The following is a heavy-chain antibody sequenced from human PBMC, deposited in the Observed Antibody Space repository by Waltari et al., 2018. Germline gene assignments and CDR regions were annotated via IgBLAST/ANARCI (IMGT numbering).Heavy chain of an antibody. CDR1: GYSISRGSH. J-gene: IGHJ4*02. CDR2: IYHSGST. D-gene: IGHD6-19*01. V-gene: IGHV4-38-2*01. CDR3: ASLAVAGTFDY. Sequence: QVQLQESGPGLVKPSETLSLTCAGSGYSISRGSHWGWIRQPPGKGLEWIGSIYHSGSTYYNPSLKSRVTISVDTSKNQFSLKLSSVTAADTAVYYCASLAVAGTFDYWGQGTLVTVSS.